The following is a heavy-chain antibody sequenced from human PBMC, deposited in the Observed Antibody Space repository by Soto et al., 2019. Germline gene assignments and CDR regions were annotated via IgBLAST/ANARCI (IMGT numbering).Heavy chain of an antibody. CDR3: AKQQRNVIYTPDVAMEWCSDH. Sequence: QVQLVESGGGVVQPGRSLRLSCAASGFTFSSYGMHWVRQAPGKGLEWMAIISYDGSNKYYADSVKGRFTISRDNSKKTQYPQMNSMSAEDSAEYHCAKQQRNVIYTPDVAMEWCSDHWGQGTLASVSS. CDR2: ISYDGSNK. V-gene: IGHV3-30*18. CDR1: GFTFSSYG. J-gene: IGHJ4*02. D-gene: IGHD3-3*01.